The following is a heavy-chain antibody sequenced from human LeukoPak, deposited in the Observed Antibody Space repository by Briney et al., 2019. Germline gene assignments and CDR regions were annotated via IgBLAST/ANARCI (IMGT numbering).Heavy chain of an antibody. D-gene: IGHD1-26*01. J-gene: IGHJ4*02. Sequence: KPGGSLRLSCAASGFTFSDYYMSGIRQAPGKGLEYVSYMSNRGTTIYYADSVKGRFTISRDNAKNSLYLQMNSLRAEHTAVYYCARSRWELHFDYWGQGTLVTVSS. V-gene: IGHV3-11*01. CDR1: GFTFSDYY. CDR3: ARSRWELHFDY. CDR2: MSNRGTTI.